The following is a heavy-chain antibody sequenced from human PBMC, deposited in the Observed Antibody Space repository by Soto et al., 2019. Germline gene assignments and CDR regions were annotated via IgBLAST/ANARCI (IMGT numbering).Heavy chain of an antibody. CDR3: ARGIGVASGYSSSWSWFDP. Sequence: SETLSLTCAVYGGSFSGYYWSWIRQPPGKGLEWIGEINHSGSTNYNPSLKSRVTISVDTSKNQFSLKLSSVTAADTAVYYCARGIGVASGYSSSWSWFDPWGQGTLVTVSS. CDR1: GGSFSGYY. V-gene: IGHV4-34*01. D-gene: IGHD6-13*01. CDR2: INHSGST. J-gene: IGHJ5*02.